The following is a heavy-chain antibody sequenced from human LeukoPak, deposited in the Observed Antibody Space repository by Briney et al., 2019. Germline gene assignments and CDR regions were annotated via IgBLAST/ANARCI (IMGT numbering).Heavy chain of an antibody. CDR1: GGSISSSSYY. J-gene: IGHJ4*02. V-gene: IGHV4-39*01. CDR2: IYYSVNT. CDR3: ARFVRSRPRFDY. Sequence: SETLSLTCTVSGGSISSSSYYWGWIRQPPGKGLECIGSIYYSVNTYYNPSLKSRVTISVDTSKNQFSLKLSSVTAADTAVYYCARFVRSRPRFDYWGQGTLVTVSS.